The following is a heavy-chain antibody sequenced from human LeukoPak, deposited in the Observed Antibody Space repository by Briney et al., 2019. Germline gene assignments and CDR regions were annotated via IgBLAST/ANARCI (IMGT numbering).Heavy chain of an antibody. CDR2: IYSSGST. V-gene: IGHV4-39*01. Sequence: SSETLSLTCTVSGASISGSGYYWGWIRQPPGKGLEWIGSIYSSGSTYYNESLKSRVTLSIETSKNQISLRLNSVTAADTAMYYCAKSGGYGLIDYWGQGTLVTVSS. D-gene: IGHD1-26*01. J-gene: IGHJ4*02. CDR1: GASISGSGYY. CDR3: AKSGGYGLIDY.